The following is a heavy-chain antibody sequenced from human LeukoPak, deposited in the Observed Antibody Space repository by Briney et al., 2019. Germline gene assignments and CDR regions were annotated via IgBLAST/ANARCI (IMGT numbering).Heavy chain of an antibody. V-gene: IGHV3-64*01. CDR3: ARSLANLGYCSSTSCYEFDY. CDR1: GFTFSSYA. J-gene: IGHJ4*02. Sequence: GGSQRLSGAASGFTFSSYAMHWVGQAPGKGLEYVSAISSKGGSTYYANSVKGRFTISRDNSKNTLYLQMGSLRAEDMAVYYCARSLANLGYCSSTSCYEFDYWGQGTLVTVSS. D-gene: IGHD2-2*01. CDR2: ISSKGGST.